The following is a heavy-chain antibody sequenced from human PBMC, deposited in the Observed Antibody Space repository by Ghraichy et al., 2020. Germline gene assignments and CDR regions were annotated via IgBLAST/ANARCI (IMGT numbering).Heavy chain of an antibody. J-gene: IGHJ4*02. V-gene: IGHV3-21*01. Sequence: GGSLRLSCAGSGFTFSTYSLNWVRQAPGKGLEWVSSIGRSGSDISYAASVKGRFTISRDNAKNSLYLQMNGLRDEDTAMYYCASDSVGSIDYFDYWGQGTLVTITS. D-gene: IGHD1-26*01. CDR1: GFTFSTYS. CDR2: IGRSGSDI. CDR3: ASDSVGSIDYFDY.